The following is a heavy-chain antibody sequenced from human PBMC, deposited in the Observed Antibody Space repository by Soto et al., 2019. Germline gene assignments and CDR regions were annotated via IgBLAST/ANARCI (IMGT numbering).Heavy chain of an antibody. CDR1: VFTFSSYD. V-gene: IGHV3-23*01. J-gene: IGHJ4*02. CDR2: VSIGGST. CDR3: AKRCGAGGHFDY. D-gene: IGHD2-21*01. Sequence: GGPLRPSGPASVFTFSSYDMGWVRQGPGKGLEWVAVVSIGGSTHYADSVRGRFTISRDNSKNTLSLQMNSLTAEDTAVYFCAKRCGAGGHFDYWGQGALVTVSS.